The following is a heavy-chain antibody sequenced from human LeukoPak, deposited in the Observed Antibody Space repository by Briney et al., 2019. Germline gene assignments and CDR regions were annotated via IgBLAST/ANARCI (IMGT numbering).Heavy chain of an antibody. J-gene: IGHJ4*02. D-gene: IGHD3-22*01. V-gene: IGHV3-11*01. Sequence: QPGGSLRLSCAASGVIFSHYYMSWIRQAPGKGLEWVSYISSSGSSIYYADSVKGRFTISRDNAKNSLYLQMNSLRAEDTAVYYCARTTGYYDSSGYLWGQGTLVTVSS. CDR3: ARTTGYYDSSGYL. CDR2: ISSSGSSI. CDR1: GVIFSHYY.